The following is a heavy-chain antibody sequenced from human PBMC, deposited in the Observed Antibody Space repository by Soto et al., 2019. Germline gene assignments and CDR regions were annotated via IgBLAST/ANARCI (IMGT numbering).Heavy chain of an antibody. CDR1: GFSFSDYG. Sequence: GGSLRLSCAASGFSFSDYGMHWVRKAPGKGLEWVAFISYDGSNTYYADSVKGRFTISRDNSKSTLYLQMNSLRPEDTAVFYCAKDANSYLCTNGVCYPDYWGQGTLVTVSS. D-gene: IGHD2-8*01. J-gene: IGHJ4*02. CDR2: ISYDGSNT. CDR3: AKDANSYLCTNGVCYPDY. V-gene: IGHV3-30*18.